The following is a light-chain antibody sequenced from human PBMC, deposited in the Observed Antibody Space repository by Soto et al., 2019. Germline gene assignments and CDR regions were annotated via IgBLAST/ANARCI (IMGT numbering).Light chain of an antibody. CDR3: SSYTSSSTLVV. V-gene: IGLV2-14*01. CDR2: EVS. J-gene: IGLJ2*01. Sequence: QSALTQPASVSGSPGQSITISCTGTSSDVGGYNYVSWYQQHPGKAPKLMIYEVSNRPSWVSNRFSGSKSGNTASLTISGIQAEDDADYYCSSYTSSSTLVVFGGGTKLTVL. CDR1: SSDVGGYNY.